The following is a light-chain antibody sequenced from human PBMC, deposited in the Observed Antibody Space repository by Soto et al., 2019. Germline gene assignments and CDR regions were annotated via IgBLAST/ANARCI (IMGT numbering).Light chain of an antibody. V-gene: IGLV1-47*01. Sequence: QSALTQPPSASGTPGQRVTISCSGSSSNIGSNYVYWYQQLPGTAPKLLIYRNNQRPSGVPDRFSCSKSGTSASLAISGLRSEDEADYYCAAWDDSLSGRVFGGGTKLTVL. J-gene: IGLJ3*02. CDR3: AAWDDSLSGRV. CDR1: SSNIGSNY. CDR2: RNN.